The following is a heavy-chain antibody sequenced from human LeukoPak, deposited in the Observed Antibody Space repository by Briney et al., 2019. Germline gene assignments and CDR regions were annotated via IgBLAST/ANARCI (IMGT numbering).Heavy chain of an antibody. CDR3: AREPSLRYFDWLASGFDP. Sequence: SETLSLTCTDSGGSISSYYWSWIRQPPGKGLEWIGYIYYSGSTNYNPSLKSRVTISVDTSKNQFSLKLSSVTAADTAVYYCAREPSLRYFDWLASGFDPWGQGTLVTVSS. J-gene: IGHJ5*02. CDR1: GGSISSYY. V-gene: IGHV4-59*01. CDR2: IYYSGST. D-gene: IGHD3-9*01.